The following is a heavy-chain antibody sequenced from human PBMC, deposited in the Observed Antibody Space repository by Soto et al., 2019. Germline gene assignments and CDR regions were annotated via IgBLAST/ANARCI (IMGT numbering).Heavy chain of an antibody. Sequence: PSETLSLTCAVSGSSISSTNWWGWIRQPPGKGLEWIGYISYSGSMYYNPSLKSRVTISVDTSKNQFSLKLSSVTAADTAVYYCARDWGRGMDVWGQGTTVTVSS. CDR2: ISYSGSM. CDR1: GSSISSTNW. J-gene: IGHJ6*02. V-gene: IGHV4-28*03. D-gene: IGHD3-16*01. CDR3: ARDWGRGMDV.